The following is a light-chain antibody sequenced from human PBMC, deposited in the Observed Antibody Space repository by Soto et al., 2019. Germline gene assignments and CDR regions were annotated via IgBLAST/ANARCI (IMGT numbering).Light chain of an antibody. CDR3: HQYHSLPYT. CDR2: DAS. Sequence: DLQMTQSPSSLSASVGDRVTITCQASQGITTSLNWYQQKPGKAPKLLIFDASNLQTGVPSRFSGSASGTDFTFTISGLQPEDIATYYCHQYHSLPYTFGQGTKLEIK. V-gene: IGKV1-33*01. J-gene: IGKJ2*01. CDR1: QGITTS.